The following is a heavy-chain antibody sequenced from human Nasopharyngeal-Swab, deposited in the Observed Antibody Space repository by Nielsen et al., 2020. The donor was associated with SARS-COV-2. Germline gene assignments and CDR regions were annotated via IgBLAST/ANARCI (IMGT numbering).Heavy chain of an antibody. CDR3: ARDRVDSSSWGYYYYGMDV. CDR1: GFTFSSYD. J-gene: IGHJ6*02. D-gene: IGHD6-13*01. Sequence: GASLKISCAASGFTFSSYDMHLVRQATGKGLEWVSAIGTAGDTYYPGSVKGRFTISRENAKNSLYLQMNSLRAGDTAVYYCARDRVDSSSWGYYYYGMDVWGQGTTVTVSS. CDR2: IGTAGDT. V-gene: IGHV3-13*01.